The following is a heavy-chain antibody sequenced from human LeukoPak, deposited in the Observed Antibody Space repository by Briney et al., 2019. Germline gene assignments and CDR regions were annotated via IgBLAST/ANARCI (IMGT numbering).Heavy chain of an antibody. J-gene: IGHJ5*02. Sequence: GESLKISCTGSGYSFTNYWIGWVRQMPGKGLEWIGIIYPGDSDIRYSPSFQGQVTISADTSTGTAFLQWSSLKASDSAMYYCARPAGRSSLIGGGFDPWGQGTLVTVSS. CDR1: GYSFTNYW. CDR2: IYPGDSDI. D-gene: IGHD3-16*01. CDR3: ARPAGRSSLIGGGFDP. V-gene: IGHV5-51*01.